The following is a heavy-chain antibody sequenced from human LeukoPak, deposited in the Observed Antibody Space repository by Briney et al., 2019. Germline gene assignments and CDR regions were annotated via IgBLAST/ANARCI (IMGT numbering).Heavy chain of an antibody. D-gene: IGHD2-21*02. V-gene: IGHV5-51*01. J-gene: IGHJ4*02. CDR3: ARHRCGDCYSEDY. Sequence: GKSLNISCKGSGYSFTRYWIGWVRQMPGKGLEWMGFVYPGDSDTSYSPSFQGQVTISADKSISTASLQWSTLKASDTAMYYCARHRCGDCYSEDYCGQGTLVTVSS. CDR2: VYPGDSDT. CDR1: GYSFTRYW.